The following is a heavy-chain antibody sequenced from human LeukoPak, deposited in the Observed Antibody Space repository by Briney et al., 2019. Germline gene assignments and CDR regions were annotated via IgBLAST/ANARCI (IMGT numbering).Heavy chain of an antibody. CDR1: GFTFSSYN. V-gene: IGHV3-21*06. D-gene: IGHD5-12*01. CDR2: ITSSSSYI. CDR3: AREYYGGYDWEYFDY. J-gene: IGHJ4*02. Sequence: GGSLRLSCAAPGFTFSSYNMNWVRQAPGKGLEWVSSITSSSSYIYYADSVKGRFTISRDNAKNSLYLQMDSLRVEDTAVYYCAREYYGGYDWEYFDYWGQGTLVTVSS.